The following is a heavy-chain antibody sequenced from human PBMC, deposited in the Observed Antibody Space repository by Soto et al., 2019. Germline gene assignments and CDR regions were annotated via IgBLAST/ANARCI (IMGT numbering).Heavy chain of an antibody. V-gene: IGHV1-69*13. J-gene: IGHJ5*02. CDR1: GGTFSSYA. D-gene: IGHD2-2*01. Sequence: SVKVSCKASGGTFSSYAISWVRQAPGQGLEWMGGIIPIFGTANYAQKFQGRVTITADESTSTAYMELSSLRSEDTAVYYCARVVVPAAFLNWFDPWGQGTLVTVSS. CDR3: ARVVVPAAFLNWFDP. CDR2: IIPIFGTA.